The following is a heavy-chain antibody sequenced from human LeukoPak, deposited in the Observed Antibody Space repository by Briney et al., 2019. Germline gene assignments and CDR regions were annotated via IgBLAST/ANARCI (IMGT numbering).Heavy chain of an antibody. CDR1: GGSISSYY. CDR3: ARQNSKYYYYYMDV. CDR2: IYYSGST. D-gene: IGHD4-11*01. J-gene: IGHJ6*03. V-gene: IGHV4-59*08. Sequence: SETLSLTCTVSGGSISSYYWSWIRQPPGKGLEWIGYIYYSGSTNYNPSLKSRVTISVDTSKNQFSLKLSSVTAADTAVYYCARQNSKYYYYYMDVWGKGTTVTVSS.